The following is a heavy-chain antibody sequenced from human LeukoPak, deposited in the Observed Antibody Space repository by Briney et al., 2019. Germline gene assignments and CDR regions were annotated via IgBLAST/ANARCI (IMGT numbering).Heavy chain of an antibody. D-gene: IGHD2-2*01. Sequence: SETLSLTRAVYGGSFSGYYWSWIRQPPGKGLEWIGEINHSGSTNYNPSLKSRVTISVDTSKNQFSLKLSSVTAADTAVYYCARGPLVVVPAAIRYYYYYYMDVWGKGTTVTVSS. CDR3: ARGPLVVVPAAIRYYYYYYMDV. CDR1: GGSFSGYY. V-gene: IGHV4-34*01. CDR2: INHSGST. J-gene: IGHJ6*03.